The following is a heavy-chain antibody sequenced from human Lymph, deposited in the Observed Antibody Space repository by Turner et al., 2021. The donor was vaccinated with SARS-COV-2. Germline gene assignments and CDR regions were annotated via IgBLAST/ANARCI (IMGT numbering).Heavy chain of an antibody. Sequence: QVHLQESGPRLVRPLAALSLTCTVSGGSMNSNYWRWIRQPPGKRLEWIGYIYYRGSTNYNPSLKSRVTISVDTSKNLFCLKLTSATAADTAIYDCARETVNNWVDPWGQGILVTVSS. J-gene: IGHJ5*02. CDR2: IYYRGST. CDR3: ARETVNNWVDP. CDR1: GGSMNSNY. D-gene: IGHD2-21*02. V-gene: IGHV4-59*01.